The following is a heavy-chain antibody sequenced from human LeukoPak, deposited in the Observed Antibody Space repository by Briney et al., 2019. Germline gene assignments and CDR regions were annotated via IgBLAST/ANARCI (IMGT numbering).Heavy chain of an antibody. CDR2: ISSSGDYI. CDR3: AKGIQLWPFDAFDI. CDR1: GFTFSSYS. Sequence: GGSLRLSCAASGFTFSSYSMNWVRQAPGKGLEWVSSISSSGDYIYYADSVRGRFTISRDSAKNSLYLQMNSLRAEDTAAYYCAKGIQLWPFDAFDIWGQGTMVTVSS. D-gene: IGHD5-18*01. V-gene: IGHV3-21*01. J-gene: IGHJ3*02.